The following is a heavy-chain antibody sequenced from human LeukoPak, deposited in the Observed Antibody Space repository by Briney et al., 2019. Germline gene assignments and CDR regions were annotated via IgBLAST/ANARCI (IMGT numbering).Heavy chain of an antibody. CDR2: INHSGST. J-gene: IGHJ4*02. Sequence: SETLSLTCAVYGGSFSGYYWSWIRQPPGKGLEWIGEINHSGSTNYNPSLKSRVTISVDTSKNQFSLKLSSVTAADTAVYYCARVPSMCTNGVCFNGPFDYWGRGTLVTVSS. V-gene: IGHV4-34*01. CDR1: GGSFSGYY. D-gene: IGHD2-8*01. CDR3: ARVPSMCTNGVCFNGPFDY.